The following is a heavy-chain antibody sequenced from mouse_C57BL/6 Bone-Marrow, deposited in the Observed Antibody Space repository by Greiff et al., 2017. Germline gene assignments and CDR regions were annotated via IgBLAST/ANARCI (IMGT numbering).Heavy chain of an antibody. V-gene: IGHV1-69*01. CDR3: ARGGGTIGAWFAY. CDR1: GYTFTSYW. D-gene: IGHD2-14*01. CDR2: IDPSDSYT. J-gene: IGHJ3*01. Sequence: QVQLQQPGAELVMPGASVKLSCKASGYTFTSYWMHWVKQRPGQGLEWIGEIDPSDSYTNYNQKFKGKSTLTVDKSSSTAYMQLSSLTSEDSAVYYCARGGGTIGAWFAYWGQGTLVTVSA.